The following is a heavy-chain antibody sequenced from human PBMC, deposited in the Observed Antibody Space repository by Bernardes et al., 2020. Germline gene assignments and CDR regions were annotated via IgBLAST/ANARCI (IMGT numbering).Heavy chain of an antibody. CDR1: GFTVSSNY. J-gene: IGHJ6*04. CDR3: ARDADVGIAVAGTRYYGMDV. Sequence: SLRLSCAASGFTVSSNYMSWVRQAPGTGLEWVSVIYSGGSTYYADSVKGRFTISRDNSKNTLYLQMNSLRAEDTAVYYCARDADVGIAVAGTRYYGMDVWGKGTTVTVSS. V-gene: IGHV3-53*01. D-gene: IGHD6-19*01. CDR2: IYSGGST.